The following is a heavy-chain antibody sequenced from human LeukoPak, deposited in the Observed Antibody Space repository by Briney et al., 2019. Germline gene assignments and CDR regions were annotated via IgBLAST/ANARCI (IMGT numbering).Heavy chain of an antibody. J-gene: IGHJ4*02. D-gene: IGHD3-3*01. Sequence: GGSLRLSCTASGFTFSNYWMMWVRQAPGKGLEWVANINEDGSEKYYADSVEGRFTISRDNAKNSLDLQMNSLRAEDTAVYYCARGLGITIFGVVIKVGYFDYWGQGTLVTVSS. CDR1: GFTFSNYW. CDR2: INEDGSEK. V-gene: IGHV3-7*01. CDR3: ARGLGITIFGVVIKVGYFDY.